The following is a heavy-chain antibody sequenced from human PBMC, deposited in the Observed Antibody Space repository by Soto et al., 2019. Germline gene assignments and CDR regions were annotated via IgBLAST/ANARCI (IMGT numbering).Heavy chain of an antibody. D-gene: IGHD2-2*02. Sequence: QVQLVQSGAEVKKPGSSVKVSCKASGGTFSSYTISWVRQAPGQGLEWMGRIITILGIAHHAQKFQGRVTITADKSTSTAYMELSSLRSEDTAVYYCAIEYCSSTSCYRDYWGQGTLVTVSS. CDR1: GGTFSSYT. J-gene: IGHJ4*02. CDR3: AIEYCSSTSCYRDY. V-gene: IGHV1-69*02. CDR2: IITILGIA.